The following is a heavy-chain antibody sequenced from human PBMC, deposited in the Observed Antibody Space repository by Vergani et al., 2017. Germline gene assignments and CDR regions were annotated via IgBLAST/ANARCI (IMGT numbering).Heavy chain of an antibody. J-gene: IGHJ5*02. D-gene: IGHD5-12*01. V-gene: IGHV4-39*01. CDR2: IYYSENK. CDR3: ARCFRDEGKIYGGTVENWFDP. Sequence: QLQLQESGPGLVKPSETLSLTCTVSGGSITYGAFYWGWIRQSPGKGLEWIGSIYYSENKFYNPSLESRVTLSIDTTKNQFSLELKSVTAAETAVYYCARCFRDEGKIYGGTVENWFDPWGQGTLVTVSS. CDR1: GGSITYGAFY.